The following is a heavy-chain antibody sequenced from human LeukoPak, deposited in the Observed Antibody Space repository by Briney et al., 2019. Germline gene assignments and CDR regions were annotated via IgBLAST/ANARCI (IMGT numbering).Heavy chain of an antibody. Sequence: SETLSLTCTVSGGSISSYYWSWIRQPPGKGLEWIGYIYYSGSTNYNPSLKSRVTISVDTSKNQFSLKLSSVTAADTAVYYCAHTTYYYDSSGYPPGYYYYMDVWGKGTTVTVSS. J-gene: IGHJ6*03. CDR1: GGSISSYY. D-gene: IGHD3-22*01. V-gene: IGHV4-59*01. CDR3: AHTTYYYDSSGYPPGYYYYMDV. CDR2: IYYSGST.